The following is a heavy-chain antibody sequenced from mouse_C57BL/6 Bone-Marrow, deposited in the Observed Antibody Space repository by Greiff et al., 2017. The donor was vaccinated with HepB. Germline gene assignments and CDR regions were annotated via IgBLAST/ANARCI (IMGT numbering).Heavy chain of an antibody. V-gene: IGHV6-6*01. J-gene: IGHJ4*01. D-gene: IGHD2-3*01. Sequence: DVKLVESGGGLVQPGGSMKLSCAASGFTFSDAWMDWVRQSPEKGLEWVAEIRNKANNHATYYAESVKGRFTISRDDSNSSVYLQMNSLRAEDTGNYYCTRNGYYVGYYAMDYWGQGTSVTVSS. CDR2: IRNKANNHAT. CDR1: GFTFSDAW. CDR3: TRNGYYVGYYAMDY.